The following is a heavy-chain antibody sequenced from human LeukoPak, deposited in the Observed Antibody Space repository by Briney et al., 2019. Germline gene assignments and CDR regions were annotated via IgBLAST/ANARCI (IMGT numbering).Heavy chain of an antibody. D-gene: IGHD3-9*01. Sequence: GSSVKVSCKASGGTFSSYAISWVRQAPGQGLEWMGGIIPIFGTANYAQKFQGRVTITADKSTSTAYMELSSLRSEDTAVYYCARDRYHFDWLLGGFDPWGQGTLVTVSS. CDR2: IIPIFGTA. J-gene: IGHJ5*02. CDR1: GGTFSSYA. V-gene: IGHV1-69*06. CDR3: ARDRYHFDWLLGGFDP.